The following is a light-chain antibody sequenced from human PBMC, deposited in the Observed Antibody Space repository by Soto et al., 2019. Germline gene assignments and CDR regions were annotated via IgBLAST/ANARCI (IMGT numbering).Light chain of an antibody. CDR3: QYHGSSPIT. Sequence: EIVVTQSPATLSVSPGERATLSCRASQTVRNNYLAWYQQKPGQAPRLLIYDASSRASGIPDRFSGSGSGTDFTLTISRLEPEDFALFYCQYHGSSPITFGQGTRLEI. CDR1: QTVRNNY. CDR2: DAS. J-gene: IGKJ5*01. V-gene: IGKV3-20*01.